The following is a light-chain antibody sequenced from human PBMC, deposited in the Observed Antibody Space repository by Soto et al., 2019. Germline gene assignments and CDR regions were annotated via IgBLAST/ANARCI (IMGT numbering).Light chain of an antibody. CDR1: QSVYNNY. CDR2: GAS. V-gene: IGKV3-20*01. Sequence: EIVLTQSPGTLSLSPGERATLSCRASQSVYNNYLAWYQQKPDQTPRPLVNGASNRATGIPDRFSGGGSGTDFTLTISSLEPEDFAVYYCQQYGLPPHSFGQGTRVEIK. J-gene: IGKJ2*01. CDR3: QQYGLPPHS.